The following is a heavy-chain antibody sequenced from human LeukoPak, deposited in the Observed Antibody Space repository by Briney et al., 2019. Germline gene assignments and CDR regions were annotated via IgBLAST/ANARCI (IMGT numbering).Heavy chain of an antibody. Sequence: SVKVSCKASGGTFSSYAISWVRQAPGQGLEWMGGIIPIFGTANYAQKFQGRVTITTDESTSTAYMELSSLRSEDTAVYYCTTYYYDSSGYYYYYMDVWGKGITVTVSS. V-gene: IGHV1-69*05. J-gene: IGHJ6*03. CDR1: GGTFSSYA. D-gene: IGHD3-22*01. CDR2: IIPIFGTA. CDR3: TTYYYDSSGYYYYYMDV.